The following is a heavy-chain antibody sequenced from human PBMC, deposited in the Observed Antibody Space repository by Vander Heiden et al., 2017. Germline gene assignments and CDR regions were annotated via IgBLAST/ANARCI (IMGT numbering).Heavy chain of an antibody. D-gene: IGHD6-19*01. J-gene: IGHJ4*02. CDR2: ISGSYGNT. CDR1: GFTFSTYV. CDR3: ATGGAWLQPHFDN. V-gene: IGHV3-23*01. Sequence: EVQLLESGGGLVQPGGSLRLSCVASGFTFSTYVMPWVRQAPGKGLAWVSTISGSYGNTYYADSVMGRFTISRDNSNNTLSLQMNSLRADDTAVYYCATGGAWLQPHFDNWGQGTLVTVSS.